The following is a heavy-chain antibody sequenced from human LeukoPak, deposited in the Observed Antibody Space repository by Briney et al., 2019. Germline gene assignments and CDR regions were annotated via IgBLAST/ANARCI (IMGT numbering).Heavy chain of an antibody. J-gene: IGHJ4*02. V-gene: IGHV1-69*05. CDR3: ASLTGGREEYYFDY. Sequence: KVSCKASGGTFSSYAISWVRQAPGQGLEWMGRIIPIFGTANYAQKFQGRVTITTDEPTSTAYMELSSLRSEDTAVYYCASLTGGREEYYFDYWGQGTLVTVSS. CDR1: GGTFSSYA. CDR2: IIPIFGTA. D-gene: IGHD1-1*01.